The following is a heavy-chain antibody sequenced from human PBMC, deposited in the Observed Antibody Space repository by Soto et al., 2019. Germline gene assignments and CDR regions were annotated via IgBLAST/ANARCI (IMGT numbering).Heavy chain of an antibody. J-gene: IGHJ4*02. V-gene: IGHV3-74*01. D-gene: IGHD1-1*01. CDR2: ISDDGSTA. CDR3: ARGPRVSSTGTGAH. Sequence: GSLRLSCAVSGFTFSAYWMHWVRQVPGKGLTWVSRISDDGSTATYADSVKGRFIISRDNAKNTLYLEMNTLRADDSGLYYCARGPRVSSTGTGAHWGRGTLVTV. CDR1: GFTFSAYW.